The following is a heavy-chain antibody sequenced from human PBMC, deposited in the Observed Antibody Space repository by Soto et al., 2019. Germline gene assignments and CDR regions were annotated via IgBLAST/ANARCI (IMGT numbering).Heavy chain of an antibody. CDR2: IYESGRT. V-gene: IGHV4-30-2*01. J-gene: IGHJ5*02. CDR3: ARGDRYSGSFSDYFDP. CDR1: GASISTGGYS. D-gene: IGHD1-26*01. Sequence: LSLTCIVSGASISTGGYSWSWIRQPPGKGPEWIGYIYESGRTYYKPSLKSRASISMDKSRNQFSVRLTSVTAADTAVYFCARGDRYSGSFSDYFDPWGQGALVTVSS.